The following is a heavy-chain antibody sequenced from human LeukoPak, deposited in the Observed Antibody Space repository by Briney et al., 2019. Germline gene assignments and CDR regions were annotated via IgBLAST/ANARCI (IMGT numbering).Heavy chain of an antibody. Sequence: PSETLSLTCTVSGGSISSSSYYWSWIRQPPGKGLEWIGYICYSGSTNYNPSLKSRVTISVDTSKNQFSLKLRSVTAADTAVYYCARASGSSSWDYDYWGQGTLVTVSS. V-gene: IGHV4-61*01. CDR3: ARASGSSSWDYDY. CDR2: ICYSGST. D-gene: IGHD6-13*01. J-gene: IGHJ4*02. CDR1: GGSISSSSYY.